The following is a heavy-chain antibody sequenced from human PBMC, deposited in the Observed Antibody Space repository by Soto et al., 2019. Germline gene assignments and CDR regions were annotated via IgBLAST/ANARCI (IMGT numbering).Heavy chain of an antibody. V-gene: IGHV1-18*01. D-gene: IGHD1-26*01. J-gene: IGHJ6*02. Sequence: ASVKVSCKASGYTFTSYGISWVRQAPGQGLEWMGWISVYNGNTNYAQKLQGRVTMTTDTSTSTAYLELRSLRSDDTAVYFCSRDPGRGSYWGDYYYYGMDVWGQGTTVTVSS. CDR3: SRDPGRGSYWGDYYYYGMDV. CDR2: ISVYNGNT. CDR1: GYTFTSYG.